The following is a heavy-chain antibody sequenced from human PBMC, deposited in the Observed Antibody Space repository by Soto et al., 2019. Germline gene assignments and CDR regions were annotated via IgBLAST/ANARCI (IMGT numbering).Heavy chain of an antibody. D-gene: IGHD3-10*01. Sequence: QVQLVQSGPELKKPGASVKVSCKASGYTFSTSGISWVRQAPGQGLEWMGWISTYNGDTNYAQKFQGRVTMTTDTSTTTAYMELRSLRSDDTAVYYCARSVSVPYYYYGLDVWGQGTTVTVSS. J-gene: IGHJ6*02. V-gene: IGHV1-18*01. CDR1: GYTFSTSG. CDR2: ISTYNGDT. CDR3: ARSVSVPYYYYGLDV.